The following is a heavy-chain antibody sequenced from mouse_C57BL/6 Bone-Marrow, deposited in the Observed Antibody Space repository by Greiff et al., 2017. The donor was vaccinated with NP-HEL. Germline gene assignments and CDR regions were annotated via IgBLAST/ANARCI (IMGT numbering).Heavy chain of an antibody. V-gene: IGHV1-50*01. CDR1: GYTFTSYW. D-gene: IGHD2-1*01. J-gene: IGHJ4*01. CDR2: IDPSDSYT. CDR3: AREDGNYAMDY. Sequence: VQLQQPGAELVKPGASVKLSCKASGYTFTSYWMQWVKQRPGQGLEWIGEIDPSDSYTNYNQKFKGKATLTVDTSSSTAYMQLSSLTSEDSAVDYCAREDGNYAMDYWGQGTSVTVSS.